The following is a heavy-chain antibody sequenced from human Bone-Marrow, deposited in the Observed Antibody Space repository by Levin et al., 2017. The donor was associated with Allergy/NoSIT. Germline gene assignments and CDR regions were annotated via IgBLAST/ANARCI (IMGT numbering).Heavy chain of an antibody. Sequence: GESLKISCAASGFTFSSYAMSWVRQAPGKGLEWVSAISGSGGSTYYADSVKGRFTISRDNSKNTLYLQMNSLRAEDTAVYYCANPLYSSGHALDTGVKYGMDVWGQGTTVTVSS. J-gene: IGHJ6*02. CDR1: GFTFSSYA. CDR3: ANPLYSSGHALDTGVKYGMDV. CDR2: ISGSGGST. D-gene: IGHD6-19*01. V-gene: IGHV3-23*01.